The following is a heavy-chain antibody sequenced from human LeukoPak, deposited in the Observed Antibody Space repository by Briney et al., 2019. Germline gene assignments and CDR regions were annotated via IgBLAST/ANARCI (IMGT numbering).Heavy chain of an antibody. CDR1: GFSFPTYT. CDR3: AKDRGGAPQILDPVRGVIITGFDDY. J-gene: IGHJ4*02. V-gene: IGHV3-21*06. Sequence: PGGSLRLSCAASGFSFPTYTMNWVRQAPGKGLEWVSSITDDSNYIYYADSVKGRFTISRDNAKNSLFLQMNSLRAEDTAVYYCAKDRGGAPQILDPVRGVIITGFDDYWGQGTLVTVSS. D-gene: IGHD3-10*01. CDR2: ITDDSNYI.